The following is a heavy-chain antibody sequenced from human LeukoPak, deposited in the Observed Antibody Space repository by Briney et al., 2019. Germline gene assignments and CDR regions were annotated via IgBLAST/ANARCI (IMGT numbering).Heavy chain of an antibody. J-gene: IGHJ4*02. CDR3: ARWAGAILTDY. Sequence: GGSLRLPCAASGFTFSDYYMSWIRQAPGKGLEWVSYISSSGSSISYADSVKGRFTISRDNAKNSLYLQMNSLRAEDTAVYYCARWAGAILTDYWGQGTLVTVSS. CDR2: ISSSGSSI. V-gene: IGHV3-11*04. CDR1: GFTFSDYY. D-gene: IGHD1-26*01.